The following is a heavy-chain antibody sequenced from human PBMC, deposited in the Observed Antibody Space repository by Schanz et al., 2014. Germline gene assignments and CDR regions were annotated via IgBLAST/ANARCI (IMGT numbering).Heavy chain of an antibody. Sequence: EVQLLESGGGLVQPGGSLRLSCAASGFTFRNYGMSWVRQAPGQGLEWVSAISGSGGSTYYADSVKGRFTISRDNSKNTHYLHINNLRAEDTAVYYCAYYDVLSGFDYWGQGTQVTVSS. CDR2: ISGSGGST. CDR3: AYYDVLSGFDY. CDR1: GFTFRNYG. J-gene: IGHJ4*02. D-gene: IGHD3-9*01. V-gene: IGHV3-23*01.